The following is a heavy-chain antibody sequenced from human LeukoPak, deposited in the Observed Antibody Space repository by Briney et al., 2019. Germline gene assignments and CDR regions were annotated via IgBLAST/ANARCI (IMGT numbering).Heavy chain of an antibody. Sequence: SETLSLTCAVYAGSCSGYYWSWIRQPPGKGLEWIGEINHSGSTNYNPSLKSRVTISVDTSKNQFSLKLSSVTAADTAVYYCARDGGVVAASIGILDYWGQGTLVPVSS. CDR1: AGSCSGYY. CDR2: INHSGST. V-gene: IGHV4-34*01. J-gene: IGHJ4*02. D-gene: IGHD2-15*01. CDR3: ARDGGVVAASIGILDY.